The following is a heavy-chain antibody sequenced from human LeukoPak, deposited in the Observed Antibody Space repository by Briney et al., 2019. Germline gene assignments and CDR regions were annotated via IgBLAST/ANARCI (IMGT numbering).Heavy chain of an antibody. CDR1: GGSISSGSYY. D-gene: IGHD5-24*01. V-gene: IGHV4-61*02. CDR2: IYTSGST. CDR3: AREHRDGYHSDAFDI. J-gene: IGHJ3*02. Sequence: SETLSLTCTVSGGSISSGSYYWSWIRQPAGKGLEWIGRIYTSGSTNYNPSLKSRVTISVDTSKNQFSLKLSSVTAADTAVCYCAREHRDGYHSDAFDIWGQGTMVTVSS.